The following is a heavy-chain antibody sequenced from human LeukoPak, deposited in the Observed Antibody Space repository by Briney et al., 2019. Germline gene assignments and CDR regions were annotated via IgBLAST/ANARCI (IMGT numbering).Heavy chain of an antibody. D-gene: IGHD6-13*01. Sequence: PSETLSLTCAVYGGSFNGYYWGWIRQPPGKGLEWIGYIYYSGSTKYNPSLKSRVTISVDTSKNQFSLKLNSVTAADTAVYYCARRRAEGGSNGHYNWFDPWGQGTLVTVSS. CDR1: GGSFNGYY. CDR2: IYYSGST. V-gene: IGHV4-59*08. J-gene: IGHJ5*02. CDR3: ARRRAEGGSNGHYNWFDP.